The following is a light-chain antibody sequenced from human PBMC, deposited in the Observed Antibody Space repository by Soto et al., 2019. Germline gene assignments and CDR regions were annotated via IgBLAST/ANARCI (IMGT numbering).Light chain of an antibody. V-gene: IGKV4-1*01. CDR3: QQYYSTPLT. CDR2: WAS. CDR1: YSLFSDSTNKNY. J-gene: IGKJ5*01. Sequence: DIVMTQSPDSLAVSLGERATINCRSSYSLFSDSTNKNYLAWYQQNPGQPPKLLIYWASTRESGVPDRFRGSGSGTDFTLTIGSLQAEDVAVYYCQQYYSTPLTFGQGTRLEIK.